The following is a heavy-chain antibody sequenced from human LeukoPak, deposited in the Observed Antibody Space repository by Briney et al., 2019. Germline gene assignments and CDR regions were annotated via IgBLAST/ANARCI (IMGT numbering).Heavy chain of an antibody. Sequence: GGSLRLSCAASGFTFSSYWMHWVRQAPGKGLEWVSAISGSGGSTYYADSVKGRFTISRDNSKNTLYLQMNSLRAEDTAVYYCAKGREDSSGWYPIDFDYWGQGTLVAVSS. V-gene: IGHV3-23*01. J-gene: IGHJ4*02. CDR1: GFTFSSYW. D-gene: IGHD6-19*01. CDR2: ISGSGGST. CDR3: AKGREDSSGWYPIDFDY.